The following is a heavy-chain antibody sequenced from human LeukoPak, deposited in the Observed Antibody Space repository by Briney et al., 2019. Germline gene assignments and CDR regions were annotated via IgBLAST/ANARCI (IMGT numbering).Heavy chain of an antibody. Sequence: GGSLRLSCAASGFTFSTYSMNWVHQAPGKGLEWVSYISSGSSGKYYAESVKGRFTISRDNAKNSLYLQMNSLRAEDTAVYYCARDLSGGIAAAGYWGQGTLVTVSS. CDR1: GFTFSTYS. CDR3: ARDLSGGIAAAGY. D-gene: IGHD6-13*01. J-gene: IGHJ4*02. V-gene: IGHV3-48*04. CDR2: ISSGSSGK.